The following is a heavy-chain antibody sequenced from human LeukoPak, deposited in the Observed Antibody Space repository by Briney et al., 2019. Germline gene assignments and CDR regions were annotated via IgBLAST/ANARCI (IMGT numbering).Heavy chain of an antibody. J-gene: IGHJ5*02. CDR2: VSYEGSNK. CDR1: GFTFSNYA. Sequence: GGSLRLSCAASGFTFSNYAMHWVRQAPGKGLEWVAVVSYEGSNKYYADSVKGRFTISRDNSENTLYLQMNSLRTEDTAMYYCARSTTSDYYSPWGQGTLVTVSS. V-gene: IGHV3-30-3*01. D-gene: IGHD3-10*01. CDR3: ARSTTSDYYSP.